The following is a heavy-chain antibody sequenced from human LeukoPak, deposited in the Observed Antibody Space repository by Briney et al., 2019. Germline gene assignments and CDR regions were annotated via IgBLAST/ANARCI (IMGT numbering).Heavy chain of an antibody. CDR3: ARRGYSGYAIDY. D-gene: IGHD5-12*01. CDR1: GFTFSGYS. J-gene: IGHJ4*02. Sequence: GGSLRLSCAASGFTFSGYSMHWVRQAPGKGLVWVSRINSDGSSTSYADSVKGRFTISRDNAKNTLYLQMNSLRAEDTAVYYCARRGYSGYAIDYWGQGTLVTVSS. CDR2: INSDGSST. V-gene: IGHV3-74*01.